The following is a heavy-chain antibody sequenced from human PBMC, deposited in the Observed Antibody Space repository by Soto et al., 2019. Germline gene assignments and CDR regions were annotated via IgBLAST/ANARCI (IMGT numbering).Heavy chain of an antibody. V-gene: IGHV3-33*01. D-gene: IGHD2-15*01. CDR2: MWYDGHVE. Sequence: VHLVESGGGVVQPGRSLTLSCAASGFSFRTSGMHWVRQAPGKGLEWVTGMWYDGHVEGYLDSVKGRFTISRDNSNSLMSLQMNNLRVDDTAVYYCARGLPKVAGGAFDIWGHGTMVTVSS. CDR3: ARGLPKVAGGAFDI. J-gene: IGHJ3*02. CDR1: GFSFRTSG.